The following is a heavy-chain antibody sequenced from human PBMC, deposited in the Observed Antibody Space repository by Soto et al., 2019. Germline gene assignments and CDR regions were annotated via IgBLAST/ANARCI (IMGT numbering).Heavy chain of an antibody. CDR1: GDSITSNSYF. V-gene: IGHV4-39*01. J-gene: IGHJ4*02. CDR3: VIPSNGSRNYMDRYDY. CDR2: IYYSGTT. D-gene: IGHD2-8*01. Sequence: PSETLSLTCTVSGDSITSNSYFWAWIRQPPGKGLEWIGSIYYSGTTYYNPSLKSRVTISVDRSKNQFSLKLNSVTAADTAVYFCVIPSNGSRNYMDRYDYCSLGTLVTVSA.